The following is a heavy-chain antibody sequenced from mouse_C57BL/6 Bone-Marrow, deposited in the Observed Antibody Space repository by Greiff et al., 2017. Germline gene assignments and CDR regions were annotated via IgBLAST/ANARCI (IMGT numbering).Heavy chain of an antibody. CDR3: ARGGLWYFDV. CDR1: GYTFTSYG. Sequence: QVQLQQSGAELARPGASVKLSCKASGYTFTSYGISWVKQRTGQGLEWIGEIYPRSGNTYYNEKFKGKATLTADKSSSTAYMELRSLTSEDAAVYFCARGGLWYFDVWGTGTTVTVSS. J-gene: IGHJ1*03. V-gene: IGHV1-81*01. CDR2: IYPRSGNT.